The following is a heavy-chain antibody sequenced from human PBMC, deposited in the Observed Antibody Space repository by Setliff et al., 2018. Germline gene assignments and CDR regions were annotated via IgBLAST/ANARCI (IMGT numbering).Heavy chain of an antibody. CDR2: IRNKANGYTT. V-gene: IGHV3-72*01. CDR1: GFTFNKYW. J-gene: IGHJ4*02. D-gene: IGHD3-10*01. Sequence: PGGSLRLSCAASGFTFNKYWMTWVRQAPGKGLEWVGRIRNKANGYTTRYAASVKDRLSISRDDSVNSLYLQMDSLKPEDTAVYFCARATFGSGSYFLDYWGQGTLVTVSS. CDR3: ARATFGSGSYFLDY.